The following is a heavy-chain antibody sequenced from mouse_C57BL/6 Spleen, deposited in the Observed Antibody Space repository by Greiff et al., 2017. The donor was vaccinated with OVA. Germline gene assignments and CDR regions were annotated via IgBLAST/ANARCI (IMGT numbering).Heavy chain of an antibody. D-gene: IGHD2-1*01. J-gene: IGHJ2*01. CDR2: ISSGGDYI. Sequence: EVQGVESGEGLVKPGGSLKLSCAASGFTFSSYAMSWVRQTPEKRLEWVAYISSGGDYIYYADTVKGRFTISRDNARNTLYLQMSSLKSEDTAMYYCTRGSGNYYFDYWGKGTTLTVSS. V-gene: IGHV5-9-1*02. CDR1: GFTFSSYA. CDR3: TRGSGNYYFDY.